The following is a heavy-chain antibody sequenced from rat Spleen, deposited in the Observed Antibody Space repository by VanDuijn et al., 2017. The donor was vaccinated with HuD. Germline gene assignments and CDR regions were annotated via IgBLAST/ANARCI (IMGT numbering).Heavy chain of an antibody. J-gene: IGHJ3*01. Sequence: EVQLVESGGGLVQPGGSLKLSCAASGFTFSSFPMAWVRQAPGRGLEWVASISPRGGSTYYRDSVKGRFTVSRDSAKSTLYLQMDSLTSEDTATYYCATGPRVLRIDWFAYWGQGTLVTVSS. D-gene: IGHD1-6*01. CDR1: GFTFSSFP. CDR2: ISPRGGST. CDR3: ATGPRVLRIDWFAY. V-gene: IGHV5-46*01.